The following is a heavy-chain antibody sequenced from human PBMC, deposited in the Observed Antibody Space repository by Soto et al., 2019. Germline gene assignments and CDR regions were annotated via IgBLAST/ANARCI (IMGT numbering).Heavy chain of an antibody. CDR1: GGSIISGGYY. CDR2: IYYSGSA. J-gene: IGHJ6*02. V-gene: IGHV4-31*03. D-gene: IGHD4-17*01. CDR3: ATATVVTPEGYYGLDV. Sequence: QVQLQESGPGLVKPSQTLSLTYTVSGGSIISGGYYWNWIRQHPGKGLEWIGIIYYSGSANYNPSLKSRVNISVDPSKNQFALKLKSVTAADTAVYYCATATVVTPEGYYGLDVWGQGTTVTVSS.